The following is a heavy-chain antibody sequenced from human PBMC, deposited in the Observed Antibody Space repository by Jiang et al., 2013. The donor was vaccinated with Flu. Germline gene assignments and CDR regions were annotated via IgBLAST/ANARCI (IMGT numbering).Heavy chain of an antibody. J-gene: IGHJ3*02. D-gene: IGHD3-22*01. CDR1: GFTFDDYG. Sequence: GFTFDDYGMSWVRQAPGKGLEWVSGINWNGGSTGYADSVKGRFTISRDNAKNSLYLQMNSLRAEDTALYYCARGYYDSSGPRAFDIWGQGTMVTVSS. V-gene: IGHV3-20*03. CDR2: INWNGGST. CDR3: ARGYYDSSGPRAFDI.